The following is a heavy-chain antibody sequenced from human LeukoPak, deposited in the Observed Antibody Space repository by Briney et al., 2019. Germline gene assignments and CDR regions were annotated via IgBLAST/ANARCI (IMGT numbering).Heavy chain of an antibody. V-gene: IGHV3-7*01. D-gene: IGHD3-10*01. J-gene: IGHJ1*01. CDR1: GFTFSDFW. Sequence: GGSLRLSCSGSGFTFSDFWMTWVRQTPGKGQEWVANIKEDGTEKNLVDSVKGRFTISRDKTKNSLYLQMNTLRAEDTAVYYCVRDGAVVTSGSYPWRYFQYWGQGTLVTVSS. CDR3: VRDGAVVTSGSYPWRYFQY. CDR2: IKEDGTEK.